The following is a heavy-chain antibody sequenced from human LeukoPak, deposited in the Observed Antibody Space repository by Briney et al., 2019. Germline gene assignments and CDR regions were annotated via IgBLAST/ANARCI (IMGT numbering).Heavy chain of an antibody. CDR2: IYYSGST. V-gene: IGHV4-59*01. Sequence: SETLSLTCTVSGGSISSYYWSWIRQPPGKGLEWIGYIYYSGSTNYNPSLKSRVTISVDTSKNQFSLKLSSVTAADTAVYYCAGKYYYDTGGYYYVDYWGQGTLVTVSS. J-gene: IGHJ4*02. CDR1: GGSISSYY. D-gene: IGHD3-22*01. CDR3: AGKYYYDTGGYYYVDY.